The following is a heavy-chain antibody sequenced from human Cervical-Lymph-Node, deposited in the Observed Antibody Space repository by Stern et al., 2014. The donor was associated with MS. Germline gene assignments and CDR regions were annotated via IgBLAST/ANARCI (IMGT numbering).Heavy chain of an antibody. CDR2: MSGSDSGT. CDR1: GFTFSTYA. V-gene: IGHV3-23*04. J-gene: IGHJ5*02. D-gene: IGHD2-15*01. CDR3: AKAPDGSCLGRKCYPLDS. Sequence: EMQLVESGGGSVQPGGSLRLSCTTSGFTFSTYAMSWVRQTPGNGLEWVSAMSGSDSGTYHADSVRGRFNISRDHSQNTLHLQMNNLRAEDTAVYYCAKAPDGSCLGRKCYPLDSWGQGTLVTVSS.